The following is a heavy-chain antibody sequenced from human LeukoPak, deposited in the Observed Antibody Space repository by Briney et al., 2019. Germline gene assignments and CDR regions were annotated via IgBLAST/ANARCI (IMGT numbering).Heavy chain of an antibody. CDR2: IHYSGST. V-gene: IGHV4-39*01. J-gene: IGHJ6*03. D-gene: IGHD6-13*01. Sequence: PSETLSLTCTVSGGSIGSSSYYWGWIRQPPGKGLEWIGSIHYSGSTYYNPSLKSRVTISVDTSKNQFSLKLSSVTAADTAVYCCARRGSPTYYYLDVWGKGTTVTVPS. CDR1: GGSIGSSSYY. CDR3: ARRGSPTYYYLDV.